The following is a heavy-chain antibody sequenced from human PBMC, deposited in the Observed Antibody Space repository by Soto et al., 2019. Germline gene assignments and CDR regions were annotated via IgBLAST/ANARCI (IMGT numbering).Heavy chain of an antibody. Sequence: SDTLSLTCTVSCGSIISYYWSWIRQPPGKGLEWIGYIYYSGSTNYNPSLKSRVTISVDTSKNHFSMKLSSVTAADTAVYYCARVGYYDSSGYHGPNDAFDIWAQGTMVTV. J-gene: IGHJ3*02. CDR2: IYYSGST. CDR3: ARVGYYDSSGYHGPNDAFDI. CDR1: CGSIISYY. V-gene: IGHV4-59*01. D-gene: IGHD3-22*01.